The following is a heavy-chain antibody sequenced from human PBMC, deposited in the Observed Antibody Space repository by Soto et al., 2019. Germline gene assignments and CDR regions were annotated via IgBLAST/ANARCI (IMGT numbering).Heavy chain of an antibody. D-gene: IGHD3-3*01. CDR3: ARGLVTIFGVGDDAFDI. CDR1: GYTFTSYY. CDR2: MNPNSGNT. Sequence: ASVKVSCKASGYTFTSYYINWVLQATVQGLEWMGWMNPNSGNTGYAQKFQGRVTMTRNASISTAYMELSSLRSEDTAVYYCARGLVTIFGVGDDAFDIWGQGTMVTVSS. J-gene: IGHJ3*02. V-gene: IGHV1-8*01.